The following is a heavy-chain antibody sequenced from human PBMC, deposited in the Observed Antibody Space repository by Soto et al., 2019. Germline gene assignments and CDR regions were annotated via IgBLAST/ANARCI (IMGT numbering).Heavy chain of an antibody. CDR2: IWYDGSQT. J-gene: IGHJ6*02. V-gene: IGHV3-33*01. D-gene: IGHD5-12*01. CDR3: ARALCGYSGYVCSGMDV. CDR1: GFTFSNYG. Sequence: QPGGSPRLSCAASGFTFSNYGFHWVRQAPGKGLEWVAVIWYDGSQTYYADSVKGRFTISRDNAKNSLYLQMNSLRAEDTAVYYCARALCGYSGYVCSGMDVWGQGTTVTVSS.